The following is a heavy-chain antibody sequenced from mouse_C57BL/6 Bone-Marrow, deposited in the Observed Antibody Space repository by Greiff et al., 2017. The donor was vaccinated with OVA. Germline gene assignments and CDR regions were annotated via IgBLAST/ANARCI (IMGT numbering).Heavy chain of an antibody. V-gene: IGHV1-15*01. J-gene: IGHJ4*01. CDR3: TRHYYGNYVGNYYAMDY. D-gene: IGHD2-1*01. CDR2: IDPETGGT. Sequence: VKLMESGAELVRPGASVTLSCKASGYTFTDYEMHWVKQTPVHGLEWIGAIDPETGGTAYNQKFKGKAILTADKSSSTAYMELRSLTSEDSAVYYCTRHYYGNYVGNYYAMDYWGQGTSVTVSS. CDR1: GYTFTDYE.